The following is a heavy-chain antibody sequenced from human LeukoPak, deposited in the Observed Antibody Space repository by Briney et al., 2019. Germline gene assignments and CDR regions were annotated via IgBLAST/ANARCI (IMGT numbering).Heavy chain of an antibody. J-gene: IGHJ6*02. D-gene: IGHD1-14*01. CDR2: IYYSGST. Sequence: SETLSLTCTVSGGSISSYYWSWIRQPPGKGLEWIGYIYYSGSTNYNPSLKSRVTISVDTSKNQFSLKLSSVTAADTAVYYCARLPHSRNEYYYYYGMDVWGQGTTVTVSS. CDR1: GGSISSYY. CDR3: ARLPHSRNEYYYYYGMDV. V-gene: IGHV4-59*12.